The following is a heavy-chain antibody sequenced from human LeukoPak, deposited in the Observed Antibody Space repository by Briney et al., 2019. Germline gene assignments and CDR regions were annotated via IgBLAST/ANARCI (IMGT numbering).Heavy chain of an antibody. CDR2: INPNSGDT. CDR1: GYTFTDYY. V-gene: IGHV1-2*02. CDR3: ARNYGDYGYYFDY. D-gene: IGHD4-17*01. Sequence: ASVKVSCKASGYTFTDYYMHWVRQAPGHGLEWMGWINPNSGDTNYEQKYQDRVTMARDTSISTAYMELSRLRSDDTAIYYCARNYGDYGYYFDYWGQGTLVTVSS. J-gene: IGHJ4*02.